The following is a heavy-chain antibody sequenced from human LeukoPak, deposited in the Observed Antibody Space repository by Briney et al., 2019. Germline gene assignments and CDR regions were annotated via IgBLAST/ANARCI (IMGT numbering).Heavy chain of an antibody. CDR2: ISSSSSTI. D-gene: IGHD2/OR15-2a*01. Sequence: GGSLRLSCAASGFTFSTYSMNWVRQAPGKGLEWVSYISSSSSTIYYADSVKGRFTISRDDSKNTLYLQMNSLRVEDTAVYYCATSLGEFTFANWGQGTLVTVSS. CDR1: GFTFSTYS. CDR3: ATSLGEFTFAN. V-gene: IGHV3-48*01. J-gene: IGHJ4*02.